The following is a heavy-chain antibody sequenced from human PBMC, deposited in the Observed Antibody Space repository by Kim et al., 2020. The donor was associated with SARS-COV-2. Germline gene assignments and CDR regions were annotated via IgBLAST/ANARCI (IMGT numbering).Heavy chain of an antibody. V-gene: IGHV3-7*01. J-gene: IGHJ5*02. D-gene: IGHD3-22*01. CDR3: ARATIINYYDSSGYPNWFDP. CDR2: IKQDGSEK. CDR1: GFTFSSYW. Sequence: GGSLSLSCAASGFTFSSYWMSWVRQAPGKGLEWVANIKQDGSEKYYVDSVKGRFTISRDNAKNSLYLQMNSLRAEDTAVYYCARATIINYYDSSGYPNWFDPGGQGTLVTVSS.